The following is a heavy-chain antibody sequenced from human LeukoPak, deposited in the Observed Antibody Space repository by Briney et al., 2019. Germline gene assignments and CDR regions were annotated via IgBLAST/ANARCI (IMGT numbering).Heavy chain of an antibody. J-gene: IGHJ4*02. CDR1: GFTFSNHR. Sequence: GGSLRLSCAASGFTFSNHRMSWVRQAPGKGLEWVANIKQDGSLKYYVDSVKGRFTISRDNAENSLYLQLNSLRAEDTALYYCAKGRLDPNLVLDYWGQGTLVTVSS. CDR2: IKQDGSLK. D-gene: IGHD6-13*01. CDR3: AKGRLDPNLVLDY. V-gene: IGHV3-7*03.